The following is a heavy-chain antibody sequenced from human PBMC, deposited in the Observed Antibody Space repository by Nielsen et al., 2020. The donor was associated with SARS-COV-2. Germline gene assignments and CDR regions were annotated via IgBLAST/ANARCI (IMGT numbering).Heavy chain of an antibody. CDR2: IYSGGSST. CDR1: GFTFRSYA. D-gene: IGHD4-11*01. Sequence: GGSLRLSCAASGFTFRSYAMNWVRQAPGKGLEWVSVIYSGGSSTYYADSVKGRFTISRDNSKNTLYLQMNSLRAEDTAVYYCAKGTTFDYWGQGTLVTVSS. J-gene: IGHJ4*02. CDR3: AKGTTFDY. V-gene: IGHV3-NL1*01.